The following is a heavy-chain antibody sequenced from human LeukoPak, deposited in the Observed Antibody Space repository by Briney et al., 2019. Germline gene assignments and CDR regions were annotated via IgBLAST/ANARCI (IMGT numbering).Heavy chain of an antibody. CDR3: AELGITMIGGV. CDR2: ISGSGGST. V-gene: IGHV3-23*01. Sequence: PGGTLRLSCAASGFTFSSYGMSWVRQAPGKGLEWVSAISGSGGSTYYADSVKGRFTISRDNAKNSLYLQMNSLRAEDTAVYYCAELGITMIGGVWGKGTTVTISS. CDR1: GFTFSSYG. J-gene: IGHJ6*04. D-gene: IGHD3-10*02.